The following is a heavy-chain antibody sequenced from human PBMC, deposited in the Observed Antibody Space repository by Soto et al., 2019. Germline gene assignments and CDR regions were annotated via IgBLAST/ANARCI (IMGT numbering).Heavy chain of an antibody. CDR2: IYGNGGGI. CDR1: GLPHSSFA. V-gene: IGHV3-23*01. J-gene: IGHJ4*02. CDR3: ARDAVYNDGLWLMDH. Sequence: RLSCTASGLPHSSFAMMWVRQAPGKGLECVSGIYGNGGGIEYADSVKGRFTISRDNSKNTVYLQMTDLRADDTAVYYCARDAVYNDGLWLMDHWGQGTQVTVSS. D-gene: IGHD2-21*01.